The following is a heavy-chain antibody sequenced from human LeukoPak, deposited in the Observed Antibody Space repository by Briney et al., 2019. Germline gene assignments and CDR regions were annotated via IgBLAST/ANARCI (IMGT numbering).Heavy chain of an antibody. D-gene: IGHD6-25*01. V-gene: IGHV1-24*01. CDR1: GYTLTELS. CDR3: ATHGKSRLEGRYYYYYMDV. Sequence: GASVKVSCKVSGYTLTELSMHWVRQAPGKGLEWMGGFDPEDGETIYAQKFQGRVTMTEDTSTDAAYMELSSLRSEDTAVYYCATHGKSRLEGRYYYYYMDVWGKGTTVTVSS. J-gene: IGHJ6*03. CDR2: FDPEDGET.